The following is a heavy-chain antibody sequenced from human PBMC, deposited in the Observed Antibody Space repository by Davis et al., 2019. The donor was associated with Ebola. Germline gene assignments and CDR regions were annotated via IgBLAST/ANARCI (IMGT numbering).Heavy chain of an antibody. V-gene: IGHV3-30*18. CDR3: VKSSDY. CDR2: ISYDGSNK. J-gene: IGHJ4*02. CDR1: GFTFSSYS. Sequence: GESLKISCAASGFTFSSYSMNWVRQAPGKGLEWVAVISYDGSNKYYADSVKGRFTISRDNSKNTLYLQMNSLRAEDTAVYYCVKSSDYWGQGTLVTVSS.